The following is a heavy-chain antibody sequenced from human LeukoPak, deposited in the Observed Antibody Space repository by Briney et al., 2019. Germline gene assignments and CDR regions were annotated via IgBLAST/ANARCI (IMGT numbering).Heavy chain of an antibody. J-gene: IGHJ4*02. Sequence: GGSLRLSCAASGLSFSYYGMHWVRQAPGKGLEWVALIRSDGSNKYYADSVKGRFTISRDNSKNTLYLQMNGLRAEDTAVYYCAKDGSGSYKWTTNFDYWGQGTLVTVSS. CDR1: GLSFSYYG. CDR2: IRSDGSNK. V-gene: IGHV3-30*02. D-gene: IGHD3-10*01. CDR3: AKDGSGSYKWTTNFDY.